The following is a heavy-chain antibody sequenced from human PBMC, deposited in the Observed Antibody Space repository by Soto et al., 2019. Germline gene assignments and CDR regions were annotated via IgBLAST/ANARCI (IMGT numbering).Heavy chain of an antibody. Sequence: ASVKVSCKASGYTFTSYYMHWVRQAPGQGLEWMGIINPSGGSTSYAQKFQGRVTMTRDTSTSTVFMELSSLRSEDTAVYYCARGGSVTPGERASCSDSCCSDYCGK. V-gene: IGHV1-46*01. J-gene: IGHJ4*02. D-gene: IGHD2-15*01. CDR1: GYTFTSYY. CDR2: INPSGGST. CDR3: ARGGSVTPGERASCSDSCCSDY.